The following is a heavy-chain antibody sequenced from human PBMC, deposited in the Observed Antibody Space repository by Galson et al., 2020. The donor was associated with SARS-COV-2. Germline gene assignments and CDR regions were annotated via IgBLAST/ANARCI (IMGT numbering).Heavy chain of an antibody. CDR3: ARDREYVGSDYYVDS. Sequence: GESLKISCVASGFTFSDYYMSWIRQAPGKGLEWISFISSNRGGTISYADSVKGRFTISRDNAKNSLYLQMNSLRAEDTAVYYCARDREYVGSDYYVDSWGQGTLVTVSS. V-gene: IGHV3-11*04. CDR1: GFTFSDYY. D-gene: IGHD1-26*01. CDR2: ISSNRGGTI. J-gene: IGHJ4*02.